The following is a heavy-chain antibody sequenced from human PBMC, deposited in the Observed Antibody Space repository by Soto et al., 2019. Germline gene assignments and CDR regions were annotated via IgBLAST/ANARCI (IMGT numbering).Heavy chain of an antibody. Sequence: QVQLVQSGAEVKKPGASVKVSCKASGYTFSSYAISWMRQAPGQGLEWMGGISAYDGNTNYAQKLQGRVTMTTDTSMSTASMELRSLRSDASAVYSCARDPPPPDYWGQGTLVTVSS. CDR2: ISAYDGNT. CDR3: ARDPPPPDY. CDR1: GYTFSSYA. J-gene: IGHJ4*02. V-gene: IGHV1-18*01.